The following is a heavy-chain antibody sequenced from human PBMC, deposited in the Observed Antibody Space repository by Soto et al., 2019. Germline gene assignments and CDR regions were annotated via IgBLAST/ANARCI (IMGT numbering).Heavy chain of an antibody. Sequence: QVQLVESGGGVVQPGRSLRLSCAASGFTFSSYGMHGVRQAPGKGLEWVAVISYDGSNKYYADSVKGRFTISRDNSKNTLYLQMNSLRAEDTAVYYCATYYDSSGYYAAAHYYFDYWGQGTLVTVSS. CDR1: GFTFSSYG. D-gene: IGHD3-22*01. V-gene: IGHV3-30*03. J-gene: IGHJ4*02. CDR2: ISYDGSNK. CDR3: ATYYDSSGYYAAAHYYFDY.